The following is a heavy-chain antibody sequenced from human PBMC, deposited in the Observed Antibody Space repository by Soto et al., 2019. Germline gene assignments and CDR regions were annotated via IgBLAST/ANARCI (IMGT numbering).Heavy chain of an antibody. J-gene: IGHJ4*02. CDR2: INHSGST. Sequence: SETLSLTCAVYGGSFSGYYWSWIRQPPGKGLEWIGEINHSGSTNYNPSLESRVTISVDTSKNQFSLKLSSVTAADTAVYYCARAARGSYRRELDYRGQGTLVTVSS. D-gene: IGHD3-16*02. CDR3: ARAARGSYRRELDY. V-gene: IGHV4-34*01. CDR1: GGSFSGYY.